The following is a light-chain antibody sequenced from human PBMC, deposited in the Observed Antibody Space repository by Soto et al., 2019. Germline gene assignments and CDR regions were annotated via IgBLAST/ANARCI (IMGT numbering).Light chain of an antibody. V-gene: IGKV1-39*01. CDR3: QQSYSTPYT. J-gene: IGKJ2*01. Sequence: DIEMTQSPSSLSASVGDRVTITCRASQTIASHLNWYQQKPGKAPHLLIYTASRLLSGVPSRFSGSRSGTDFTLTISNLQPEDVAIYFCQQSYSTPYTFGQGTKLEIK. CDR2: TAS. CDR1: QTIASH.